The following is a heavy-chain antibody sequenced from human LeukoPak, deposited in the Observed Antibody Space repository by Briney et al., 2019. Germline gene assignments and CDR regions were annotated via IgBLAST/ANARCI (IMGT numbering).Heavy chain of an antibody. V-gene: IGHV3-21*01. J-gene: IGHJ4*02. D-gene: IGHD3-22*01. CDR2: ISSSSYI. Sequence: GGSLRLSCAASGFTFSSYSMNWVRQAPGKGLEWVSSISSSSYIYYADSVKGRFTISRDNAKNSLYLQMNSLRAEDTAVYYCARQYYYDSSGYYSNWGQGTLVTVSS. CDR1: GFTFSSYS. CDR3: ARQYYYDSSGYYSN.